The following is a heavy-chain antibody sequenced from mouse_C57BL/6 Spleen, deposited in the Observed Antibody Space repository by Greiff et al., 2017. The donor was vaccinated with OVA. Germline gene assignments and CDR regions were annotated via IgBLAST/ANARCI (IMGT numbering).Heavy chain of an antibody. Sequence: EVMLVESGGGLVQPKGSLKLSCAASGFTFNTYAMHWVRQAPGKGLEWVARIRSKSSNYATYYADSVKDRFTISRDDSQSMLYLQMNNLKTEDTAMYYCVREKGVITTEAMDYWGQGTSVTVSS. J-gene: IGHJ4*01. CDR2: IRSKSSNYAT. D-gene: IGHD1-1*01. CDR3: VREKGVITTEAMDY. V-gene: IGHV10-3*01. CDR1: GFTFNTYA.